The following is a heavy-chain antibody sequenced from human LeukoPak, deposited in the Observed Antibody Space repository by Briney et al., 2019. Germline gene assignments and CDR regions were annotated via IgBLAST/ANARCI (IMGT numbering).Heavy chain of an antibody. J-gene: IGHJ3*02. CDR1: GYTFTSYY. V-gene: IGHV1-18*04. Sequence: GASVKVSCKASGYTFTSYYMHWVRQAPGQGLEWMGWISAYNGNTNYAQKLQGRVTMTTDTSTSTAYMELRSLRSDDTAVYYCARDRDDAFDIWGQGTMVTVSS. CDR2: ISAYNGNT. CDR3: ARDRDDAFDI.